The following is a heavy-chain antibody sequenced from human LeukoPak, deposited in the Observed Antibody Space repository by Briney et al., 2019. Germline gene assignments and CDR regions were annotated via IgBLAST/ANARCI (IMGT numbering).Heavy chain of an antibody. J-gene: IGHJ5*02. Sequence: GASVKVSCKASGYSFTDYFIHWVRQAPGQGLEWMGWINPNSGGTNYAQKFQGRVTMTRDTSISTAYMELTSLTSDDTAVYFCARDRITMVRGVMGAWFDPWGQGTLVTVSS. CDR3: ARDRITMVRGVMGAWFDP. V-gene: IGHV1-2*02. D-gene: IGHD3-10*01. CDR2: INPNSGGT. CDR1: GYSFTDYF.